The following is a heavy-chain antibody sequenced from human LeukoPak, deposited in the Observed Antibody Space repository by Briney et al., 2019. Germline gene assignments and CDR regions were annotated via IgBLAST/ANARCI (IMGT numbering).Heavy chain of an antibody. D-gene: IGHD6-19*01. Sequence: GSVKVSCKASGYTFSSYGISWGRHGPGQRVEWMGWISAYNGNTNYAQKLQGRVTMTTDTSTSTAYMELRSLRSDDTAVYYCAREAVAGFQNFDYWGQGTLVTVSS. CDR1: GYTFSSYG. J-gene: IGHJ4*02. V-gene: IGHV1-18*01. CDR3: AREAVAGFQNFDY. CDR2: ISAYNGNT.